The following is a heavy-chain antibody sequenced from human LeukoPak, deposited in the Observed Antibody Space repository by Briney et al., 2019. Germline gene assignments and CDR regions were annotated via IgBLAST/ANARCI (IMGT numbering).Heavy chain of an antibody. CDR3: ARDLVASYGYGY. CDR1: GYTFTGYY. Sequence: ASVKVSCKASGYTFTGYYMHWVRQAPGQGLEWMGWINPNSGGTNYAQKFQGRVTMTRDTSISTAYMELRSLRSDDTAVYYCARDLVASYGYGYWGQGTLVTVSS. J-gene: IGHJ4*02. CDR2: INPNSGGT. D-gene: IGHD5-18*01. V-gene: IGHV1-2*02.